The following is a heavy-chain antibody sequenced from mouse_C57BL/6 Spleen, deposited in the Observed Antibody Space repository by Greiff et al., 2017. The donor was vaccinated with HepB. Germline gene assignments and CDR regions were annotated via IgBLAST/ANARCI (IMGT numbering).Heavy chain of an antibody. Sequence: EVQLQQSGPELVKPGASVKISCKASGYTFTDYYMNWVKQSHGKSLEWIGDINPNNGGTSYTQKFKGKATLTVDKSSSTAYMELRSLTSADSAVYYCARGDYYGNWYFYVWGTGTTVTAAS. D-gene: IGHD1-1*01. CDR1: GYTFTDYY. V-gene: IGHV1-26*01. CDR2: INPNNGGT. CDR3: ARGDYYGNWYFYV. J-gene: IGHJ1*03.